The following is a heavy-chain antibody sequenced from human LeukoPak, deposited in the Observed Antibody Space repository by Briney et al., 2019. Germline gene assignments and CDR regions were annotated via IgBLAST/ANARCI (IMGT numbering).Heavy chain of an antibody. J-gene: IGHJ4*02. CDR2: ITGDGGST. V-gene: IGHV3-43*02. Sequence: GGSLRLSWAASGFTSDDYAMHWVRQAPGKGLEWVSLITGDGGSTYYADSVKGRFTISRDNSKNSLYLQMNSLRSEDTALYYCARTGNFDYWGQGTPVTVSS. D-gene: IGHD1-14*01. CDR3: ARTGNFDY. CDR1: GFTSDDYA.